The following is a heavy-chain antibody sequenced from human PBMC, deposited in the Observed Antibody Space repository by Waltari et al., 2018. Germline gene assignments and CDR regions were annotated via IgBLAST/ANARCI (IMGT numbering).Heavy chain of an antibody. Sequence: QVQLVQSGAEVKKPGASVKVSCKVSGSPLTELSMHWVRPAPGTGLEWMGGFDPEDGETIYAQKFQGRVTMTEDTSTDTAYMELSSLRSEDTAVYYCATGYCSSTSCYAPGYFQHWGQGTLVTVSS. J-gene: IGHJ1*01. D-gene: IGHD2-2*01. CDR1: GSPLTELS. CDR3: ATGYCSSTSCYAPGYFQH. V-gene: IGHV1-24*01. CDR2: FDPEDGET.